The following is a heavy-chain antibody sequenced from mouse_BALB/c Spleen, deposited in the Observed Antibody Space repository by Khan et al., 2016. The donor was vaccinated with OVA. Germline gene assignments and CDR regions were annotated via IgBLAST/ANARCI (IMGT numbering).Heavy chain of an antibody. V-gene: IGHV3-2*02. CDR1: GYSITSGYA. Sequence: EVQLQESGPGLVKPSQSLSLTCTVTGYSITSGYAWNWIRQFPGNKLEWMGYISYSGVTSYTPSLKSRISITRDTSKNQFFLQLNSVTTEDTATYYCARGNYYGYYFDYWGQGNTLTVSS. J-gene: IGHJ2*01. CDR3: ARGNYYGYYFDY. CDR2: ISYSGVT. D-gene: IGHD1-1*01.